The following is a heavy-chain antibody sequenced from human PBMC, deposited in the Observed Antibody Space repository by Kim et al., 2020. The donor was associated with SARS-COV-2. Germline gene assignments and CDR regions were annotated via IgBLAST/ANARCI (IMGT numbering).Heavy chain of an antibody. J-gene: IGHJ4*02. V-gene: IGHV3-48*02. CDR1: GFTFSSYS. Sequence: GGSLRLSCTASGFTFSSYSMNWVRQAPGKGLEWVSYISSSSTIYYADSVKGRFTISRDNAKNSLYLQMNSLRDEDTAVYYCARDRQGVPFDYWGQGTLVT. CDR2: ISSSSTI. CDR3: ARDRQGVPFDY.